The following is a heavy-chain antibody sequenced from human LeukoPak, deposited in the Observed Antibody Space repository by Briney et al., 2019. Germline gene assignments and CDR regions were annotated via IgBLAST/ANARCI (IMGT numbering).Heavy chain of an antibody. CDR1: GFTFYDYA. Sequence: GGSLRLSCAASGFTFYDYAMHWVREAPGKGLGWVSGISWNSGSIGYADSVKGRFTISRDNAKNSLYLQMNSLRAEDTALYYCAKGVEDYVWGSYPNWGQGTLVTVSS. D-gene: IGHD3-16*02. CDR3: AKGVEDYVWGSYPN. V-gene: IGHV3-9*01. J-gene: IGHJ4*02. CDR2: ISWNSGSI.